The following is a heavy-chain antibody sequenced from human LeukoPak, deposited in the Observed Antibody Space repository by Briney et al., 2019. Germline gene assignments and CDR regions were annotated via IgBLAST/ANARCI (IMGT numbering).Heavy chain of an antibody. CDR1: EYSFTNKW. Sequence: GESLKISFKASEYSFTNKWIGWVRQLPGKGLEWMGVFYPDDSDTRYSPSFQGQVTISADKSISTAYLQWNSLKASDTAIYYCTISDTQAWIDYWGQGTLVTVSS. V-gene: IGHV5-51*01. J-gene: IGHJ4*02. CDR3: TISDTQAWIDY. CDR2: FYPDDSDT. D-gene: IGHD1-1*01.